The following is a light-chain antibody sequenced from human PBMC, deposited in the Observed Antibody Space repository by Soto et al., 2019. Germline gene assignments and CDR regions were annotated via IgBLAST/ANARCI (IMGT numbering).Light chain of an antibody. CDR3: SSYTSSSTYV. V-gene: IGLV2-14*01. CDR1: SSDVGGSNY. J-gene: IGLJ1*01. Sequence: QSVLTQPASVSGSPGQSITISCTGTSSDVGGSNYVSWYQQLPDKAPKLMIYDVSDRPSGVSNRFSGSKSGNTASLTISGLQAEDEADYYCSSYTSSSTYVFGTGTKVTVL. CDR2: DVS.